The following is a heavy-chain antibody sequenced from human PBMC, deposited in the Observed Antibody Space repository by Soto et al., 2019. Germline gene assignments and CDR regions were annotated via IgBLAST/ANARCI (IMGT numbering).Heavy chain of an antibody. D-gene: IGHD3-9*01. CDR2: ISSSGTTI. CDR1: GFTFSDYY. Sequence: GGSLRLSCAASGFTFSDYYMSWIRQAPGKGLEWVSYISSSGTTIYYADSVEGRFTISRDNAKKSLYLQMNSLRAEDTAVYYCARGGYDILTGYYESWGQGTLVTVSS. J-gene: IGHJ5*02. V-gene: IGHV3-11*01. CDR3: ARGGYDILTGYYES.